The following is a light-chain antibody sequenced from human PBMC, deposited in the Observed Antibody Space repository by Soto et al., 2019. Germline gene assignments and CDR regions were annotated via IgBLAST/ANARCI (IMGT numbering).Light chain of an antibody. CDR3: SSYASTTLLV. Sequence: QSALTQPASVSGSPGQSITISCTGTSSDVGGFNYVSWYQHHPGKAPKLMIYDVSNRPLGVSDRFSGSKSGNTASLTISGLQAEDEAYYYCSSYASTTLLVFGGGTKVTVL. V-gene: IGLV2-14*03. J-gene: IGLJ2*01. CDR1: SSDVGGFNY. CDR2: DVS.